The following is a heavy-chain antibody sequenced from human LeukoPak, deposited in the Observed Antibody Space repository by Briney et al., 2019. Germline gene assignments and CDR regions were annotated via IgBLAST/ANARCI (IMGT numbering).Heavy chain of an antibody. J-gene: IGHJ4*02. D-gene: IGHD2-8*01. CDR3: ARGADIVLMVYAAASSYFDY. CDR1: GGSFSGYY. V-gene: IGHV4-34*01. CDR2: INHSGST. Sequence: SSETLSLTCAVYGGSFSGYYWSWIRQPPGKGLEWIGEINHSGSTNYNPSLKSRVTISVDTSKNQFSLKLSSVTAADTAVYYCARGADIVLMVYAAASSYFDYWGQGTLVTVPS.